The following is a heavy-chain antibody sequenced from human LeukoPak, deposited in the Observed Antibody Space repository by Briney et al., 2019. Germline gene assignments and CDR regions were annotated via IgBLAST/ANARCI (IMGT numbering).Heavy chain of an antibody. V-gene: IGHV3-20*04. CDR2: INWNGGST. Sequence: GGSLRLSCAASGFTFDDYGMSWVHQAPGKGLEWVSGINWNGGSTGYADSVKGRFTISRDNAKNSLYLQMNSLRAEDTALYYCARDTSSSYGSGSDYWGQGTLVTVSS. CDR3: ARDTSSSYGSGSDY. D-gene: IGHD3-10*01. CDR1: GFTFDDYG. J-gene: IGHJ4*02.